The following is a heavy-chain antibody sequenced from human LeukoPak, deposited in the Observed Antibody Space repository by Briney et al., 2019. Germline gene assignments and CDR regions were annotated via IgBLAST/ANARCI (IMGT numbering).Heavy chain of an antibody. V-gene: IGHV1-2*02. CDR2: IYPNSGGT. J-gene: IGHJ4*02. CDR3: ARICSGGSCYSGYRGEQGYDY. CDR1: RYTFTGYY. Sequence: ASVKVSCKASRYTFTGYYMHWVRQAPGQGLEWMGWIYPNSGGTNYAQKFQGRVTMTRDTSISTAYMELSRLRSDDTAVYYCARICSGGSCYSGYRGEQGYDYWGQGTLVTVSS. D-gene: IGHD2-15*01.